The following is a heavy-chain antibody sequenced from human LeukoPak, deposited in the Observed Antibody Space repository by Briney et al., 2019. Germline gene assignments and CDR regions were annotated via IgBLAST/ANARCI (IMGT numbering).Heavy chain of an antibody. CDR2: IYYSGST. Sequence: KPSETLSLTCTVSGGSISSYYWSWIRQPPGKGLEWIGYIYYSGSTNYNPSLKSRVTISVDTSKNQFSLKLSSVTAADTAVYYCARALCSGGSCYRRPPYYFDYWGQGTLVTVSS. D-gene: IGHD2-15*01. CDR3: ARALCSGGSCYRRPPYYFDY. CDR1: GGSISSYY. J-gene: IGHJ4*02. V-gene: IGHV4-59*01.